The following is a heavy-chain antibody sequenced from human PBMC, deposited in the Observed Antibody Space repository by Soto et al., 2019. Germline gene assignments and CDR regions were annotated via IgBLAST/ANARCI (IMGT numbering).Heavy chain of an antibody. J-gene: IGHJ4*02. CDR1: GFTFSSYG. V-gene: IGHV3-74*01. CDR3: EREGVVVDADAY. CDR2: INSDGSST. D-gene: IGHD2-15*01. Sequence: GGSLRLSCAASGFTFSSYGMHWVRQAPGKGLVWVSRINSDGSSTSYADSVKGRFTISRDNAKNTLYLQMNSLRAEDTAVYYCEREGVVVDADAYSARGTLVPVS.